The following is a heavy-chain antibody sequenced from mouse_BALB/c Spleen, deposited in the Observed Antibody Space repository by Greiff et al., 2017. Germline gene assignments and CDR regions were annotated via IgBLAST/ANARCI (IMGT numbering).Heavy chain of an antibody. Sequence: LQQPGSELVRPGASVKLSCKASGYTFTSYWMHWVKQRHGQGLEWIGNIYPGSGSTNYDEKFKSKGTLTVDTSSSTAYMHLSSLTSEDSAVYYCTGGYDLDDWGQGTTLTVSS. CDR3: TGGYDLDD. V-gene: IGHV1S22*01. D-gene: IGHD2-2*01. J-gene: IGHJ2*01. CDR1: GYTFTSYW. CDR2: IYPGSGST.